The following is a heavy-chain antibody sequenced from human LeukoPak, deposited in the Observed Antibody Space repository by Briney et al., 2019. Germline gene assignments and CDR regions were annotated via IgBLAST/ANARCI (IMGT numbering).Heavy chain of an antibody. Sequence: GRSLRLSCAASGFTFSSYGMHWVRQAPGKGLEWVAVIWYDGSNKYYADSVKGRFTISRDNSKNTLYLQMNSLRAEDTAVYYCAIDTVLYSSGWNFDYWGQGTLVTVSS. CDR3: AIDTVLYSSGWNFDY. V-gene: IGHV3-33*01. D-gene: IGHD6-19*01. CDR1: GFTFSSYG. J-gene: IGHJ4*02. CDR2: IWYDGSNK.